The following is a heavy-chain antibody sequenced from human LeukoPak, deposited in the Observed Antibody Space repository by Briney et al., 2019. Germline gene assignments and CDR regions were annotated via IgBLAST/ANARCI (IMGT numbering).Heavy chain of an antibody. CDR2: ISGSSSYI. CDR1: GFTFSTYN. V-gene: IGHV3-21*01. J-gene: IGHJ4*02. CDR3: ARDLLGWELHYFDY. Sequence: PGGSLRLSCAASGFTFSTYNMNWVRQAPGKGLEWVSSISGSSSYIYYADSVKGRFSISRDNAKNSLYLQMNSLRAEDTAVYYCARDLLGWELHYFDYWGQGTQVTVSS. D-gene: IGHD1-26*01.